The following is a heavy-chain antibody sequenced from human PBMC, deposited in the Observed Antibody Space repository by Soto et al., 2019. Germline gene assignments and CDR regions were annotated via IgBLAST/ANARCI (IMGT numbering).Heavy chain of an antibody. V-gene: IGHV4-4*02. CDR2: IYHSGST. CDR1: GGSISSSNW. J-gene: IGHJ4*02. Sequence: SSETLSLTCAVSGGSISSSNWWSWVRQPPGKGLEWIGEIYHSGSTNYNPSLKSRVTISVDKSKNQFSLKLSSVTAADTAVYYCARSIVVVPAAMGYFDYWGQGTLVTVSS. D-gene: IGHD2-2*01. CDR3: ARSIVVVPAAMGYFDY.